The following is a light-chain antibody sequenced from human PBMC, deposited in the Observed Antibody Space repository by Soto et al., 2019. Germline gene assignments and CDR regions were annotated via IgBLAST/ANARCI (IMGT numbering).Light chain of an antibody. CDR2: GAS. CDR1: QSVNSN. Sequence: EIVMSQSPPTLSVSPGESATLSCRASQSVNSNLAWYQQKPGQAPRLLIYGASTRATGIPARFSGSGSGTEFTLTISSLQSEDFAVYYCQQCIQGPSTFGQGTKLEIK. J-gene: IGKJ2*01. CDR3: QQCIQGPST. V-gene: IGKV3-15*01.